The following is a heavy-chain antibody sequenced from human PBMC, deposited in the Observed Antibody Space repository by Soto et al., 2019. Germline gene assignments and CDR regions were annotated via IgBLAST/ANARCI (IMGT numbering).Heavy chain of an antibody. D-gene: IGHD3-10*01. CDR3: ARDRGGDLKAFEI. CDR1: GFTFSSYS. J-gene: IGHJ3*02. Sequence: EVQLVESGGGLVKPGGSLRLSCAASGFTFSSYSMNWVRQDPGKGLEWVSLISSSSSYIYYADSVKGRFTISRDNAKNSLYLQMNSLRAEDTAVYYCARDRGGDLKAFEIWGQGTMVTVSS. V-gene: IGHV3-21*01. CDR2: ISSSSSYI.